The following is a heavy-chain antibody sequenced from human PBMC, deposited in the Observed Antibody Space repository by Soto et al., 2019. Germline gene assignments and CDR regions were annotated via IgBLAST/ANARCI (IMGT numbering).Heavy chain of an antibody. CDR1: GGSLSSYY. CDR3: ERLGGTGTRT. Sequence: SETLSLTCTVSGGSLSSYYWSWIRQPPGKGLEWIGYIYYSGSTNYNPSLKSRVTISVDTSKNQFSLKLSSVTAADTAVYYCERLGGTGTRTWGQGTLVTVSS. CDR2: IYYSGST. V-gene: IGHV4-59*01. D-gene: IGHD1-7*01. J-gene: IGHJ5*02.